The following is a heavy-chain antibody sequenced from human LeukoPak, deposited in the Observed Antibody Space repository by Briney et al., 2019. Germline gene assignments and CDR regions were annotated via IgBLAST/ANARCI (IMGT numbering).Heavy chain of an antibody. CDR1: GFTFSSYW. D-gene: IGHD4-11*01. CDR2: IKQDGSEK. J-gene: IGHJ4*02. Sequence: QPGGSLRLSCAASGFTFSSYWMSWVRQAPGKGLEWVANIKQDGSEKYYVDSVKGRFTISRDNAKNSLYLQMNSLRAEDTAVYYCAKVGLTVTTILDYFDNWGQGTLVTVSA. V-gene: IGHV3-7*01. CDR3: AKVGLTVTTILDYFDN.